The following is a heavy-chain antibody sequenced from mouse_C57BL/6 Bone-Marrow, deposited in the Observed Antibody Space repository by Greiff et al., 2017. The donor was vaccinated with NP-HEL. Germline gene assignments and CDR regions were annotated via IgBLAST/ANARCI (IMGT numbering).Heavy chain of an antibody. Sequence: EVKLMESGPELVKPGASVKISCKASGYSFTGYYMNWVKQSPEKSLEWIGEINPSTGGTTYNQKFKAKATLTVDKSSSTAYMQLKSLTSEDSAVYYCARPLYYSNYLYYAMDYWGQGTSVTVSS. CDR1: GYSFTGYY. V-gene: IGHV1-42*01. CDR3: ARPLYYSNYLYYAMDY. D-gene: IGHD2-5*01. J-gene: IGHJ4*01. CDR2: INPSTGGT.